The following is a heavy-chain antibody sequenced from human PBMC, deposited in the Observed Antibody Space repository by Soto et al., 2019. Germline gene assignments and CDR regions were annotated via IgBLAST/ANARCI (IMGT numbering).Heavy chain of an antibody. Sequence: GGSLRLSCAASGFTFSSSGFTFSSYAMHWVRQAPGKGLEWLTLISYDGGQEYYADSVKGGFTISRDNSKNTLYLQMNSLSAEDTAVYYCAREQVDTAMVKAFDYWGQGTLVTVSS. J-gene: IGHJ4*02. D-gene: IGHD5-18*01. CDR3: AREQVDTAMVKAFDY. CDR1: GFTFSSYA. V-gene: IGHV3-30-3*01. CDR2: ISYDGGQE.